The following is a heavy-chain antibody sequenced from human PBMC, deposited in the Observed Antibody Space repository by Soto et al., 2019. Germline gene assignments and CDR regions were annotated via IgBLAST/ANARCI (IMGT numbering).Heavy chain of an antibody. CDR1: GFTFSSYS. CDR3: ARASCSGGSCYSESYYYYYYYMDV. V-gene: IGHV3-48*01. J-gene: IGHJ6*03. CDR2: ISSSSSTI. Sequence: GSLRLSCAASGFTFSSYSMNWVRQAPGKGLEWVSYISSSSSTIYYADSVKGRFTISRDNAKNSLYLQMNSLRAEDTAVYYCARASCSGGSCYSESYYYYYYYMDVWGKGTTVTVSS. D-gene: IGHD2-15*01.